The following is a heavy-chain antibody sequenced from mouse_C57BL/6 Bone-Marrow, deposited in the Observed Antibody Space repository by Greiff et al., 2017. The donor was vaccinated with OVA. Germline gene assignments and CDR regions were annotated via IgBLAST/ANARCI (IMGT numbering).Heavy chain of an antibody. CDR1: GYTFTSYW. J-gene: IGHJ3*01. D-gene: IGHD1-1*01. CDR2: IYPGNSDT. CDR3: TSYYYGSSYGGFAY. Sequence: VQLQQSGTVLARPGASVKMSCKTSGYTFTSYWMHWVKQRPGQGLEWIGAIYPGNSDTSYNQKFKGKAKLTAVTSASTAYMELSSLTNEDSAVYYCTSYYYGSSYGGFAYWGQGTLVTVSA. V-gene: IGHV1-5*01.